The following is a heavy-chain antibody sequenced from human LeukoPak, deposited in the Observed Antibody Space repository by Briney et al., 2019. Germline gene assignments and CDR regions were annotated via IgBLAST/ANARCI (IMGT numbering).Heavy chain of an antibody. V-gene: IGHV4-59*01. CDR1: GGSISSYY. Sequence: SETLSLTCTVSGGSISSYYWSWIWQPPGKGLEWIGYIYYSGSTNYNPSLKSRVTISVDTSKNQFSLKLSSVTAADTAVYYCARDGHSLDAFDIWGQGTMVTVSS. J-gene: IGHJ3*02. CDR2: IYYSGST. CDR3: ARDGHSLDAFDI.